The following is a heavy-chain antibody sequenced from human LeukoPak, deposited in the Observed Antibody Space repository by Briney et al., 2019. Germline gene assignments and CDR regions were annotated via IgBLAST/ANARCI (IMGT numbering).Heavy chain of an antibody. CDR3: ARTAYDSSGYGAFDI. D-gene: IGHD3-22*01. CDR1: GFTFSSYA. Sequence: GGSLRLSCAASGFTFSSYAMHWVRQAPGKGLEWVAVISYDGSNKYYADSVKDRFTISRDNAKNSLYLQMNSLRAEDTAVYYCARTAYDSSGYGAFDIWGQGTMVTVSS. CDR2: ISYDGSNK. J-gene: IGHJ3*02. V-gene: IGHV3-30-3*01.